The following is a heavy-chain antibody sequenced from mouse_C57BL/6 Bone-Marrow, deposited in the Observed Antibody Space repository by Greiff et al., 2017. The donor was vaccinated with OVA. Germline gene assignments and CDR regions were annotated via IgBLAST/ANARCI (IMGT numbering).Heavy chain of an antibody. CDR2: INPNNGGT. CDR3: ARGNYYGSSPYFDY. D-gene: IGHD1-1*01. Sequence: EVKLQQSGPELVKPGASVKMSCKASGYTFTDYNMHWVKQSHGKSLEWIGYINPNNGGTSYNQKFKGKATLTVNKSSSTAYMELRSLTSEDSAVYYCARGNYYGSSPYFDYWGQGTTLTVSS. CDR1: GYTFTDYN. V-gene: IGHV1-22*01. J-gene: IGHJ2*01.